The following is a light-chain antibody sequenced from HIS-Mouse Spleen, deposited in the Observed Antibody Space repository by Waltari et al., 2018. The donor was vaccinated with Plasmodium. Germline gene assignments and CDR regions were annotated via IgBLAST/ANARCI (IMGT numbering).Light chain of an antibody. CDR1: ALPKQY. CDR2: KDS. CDR3: QSADSSGTYRV. J-gene: IGLJ2*01. V-gene: IGLV3-25*03. Sequence: SYELTQPPSVSVSPGQTARITCSGDALPKQYAYWYQQKPGQAPVLVIYKDSGRPSGIPERCSGSRSGTTVTLTISGVQAEDEADYYCQSADSSGTYRVFGGGTKLTVL.